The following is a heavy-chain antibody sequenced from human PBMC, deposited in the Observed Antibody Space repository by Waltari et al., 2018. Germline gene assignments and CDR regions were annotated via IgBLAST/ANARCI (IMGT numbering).Heavy chain of an antibody. CDR1: EVHFSTSA. J-gene: IGHJ4*02. D-gene: IGHD3-3*01. V-gene: IGHV3-30*01. CDR3: AGAPSWVRFLEN. CDR2: ISASGDAE. Sequence: QVQLVESGGGVVQPGRSLSLSCTASEVHFSTSAMHWVRQAPGKGLEWIAVISASGDAEFYADSVKGRFSISRDNSKNTLYLQMNGLRGDDTAVYFCAGAPSWVRFLENWGQGTLVTVSS.